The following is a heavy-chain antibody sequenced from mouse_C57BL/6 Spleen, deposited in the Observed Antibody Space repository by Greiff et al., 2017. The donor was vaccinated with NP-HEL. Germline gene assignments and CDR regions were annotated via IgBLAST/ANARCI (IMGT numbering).Heavy chain of an antibody. CDR3: TREGLTGTGYFDV. CDR2: IDPETGGT. CDR1: GYTFTDYE. V-gene: IGHV1-15*01. Sequence: VQLQQSGAELVRPGASVTLSCKASGYTFTDYEMHWVKQTPVHGLEWIGAIDPETGGTAYNQKFKGKAILTADKSSSTAYMELRSLTSEDSAVYYCTREGLTGTGYFDVWGTGTTVTVSS. J-gene: IGHJ1*03. D-gene: IGHD4-1*01.